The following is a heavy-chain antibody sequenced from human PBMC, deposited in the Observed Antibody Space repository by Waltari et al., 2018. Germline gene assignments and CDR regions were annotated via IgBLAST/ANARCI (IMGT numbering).Heavy chain of an antibody. J-gene: IGHJ4*02. CDR1: GFDFSSFS. CDR3: NVELAEAGN. Sequence: EVHLVESGGGLVKPGGSLRVSCAASGFDFSSFSINWIRQNPGKGLEWVSDISKSGRVTEYADSVKGRFTFSRDNANNSVYLQMNSLRVEDTAVYYCNVELAEAGNWGQGTLVTVSP. CDR2: ISKSGRVT. V-gene: IGHV3-21*06. D-gene: IGHD6-13*01.